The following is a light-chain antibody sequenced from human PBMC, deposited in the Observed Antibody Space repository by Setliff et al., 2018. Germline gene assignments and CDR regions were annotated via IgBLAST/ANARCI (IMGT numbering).Light chain of an antibody. CDR3: AAWDDSLNGLYV. CDR1: SRDVGAYNY. J-gene: IGLJ1*01. Sequence: QSALTQPRSVSGSPGQSVTISCTGASRDVGAYNYVSWYQQHPGKVPKLMIYDVTKRPSGVPDRFSGSKSGNTASLTVSGLQAEDEADYYCAAWDDSLNGLYVFGTGTKVTVL. V-gene: IGLV2-11*01. CDR2: DVT.